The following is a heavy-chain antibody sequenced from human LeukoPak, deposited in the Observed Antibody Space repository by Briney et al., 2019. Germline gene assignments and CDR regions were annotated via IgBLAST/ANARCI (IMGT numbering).Heavy chain of an antibody. Sequence: ASVKVSCKASGGTFSSYAIGWVRQAPGQGLEWMGRIIPIFGTANYAQKFQGRVTITTDESTSTAYMELSSLRSEDTAVYYCARTPGIAVAGTYYFDYWGQGALVTVSS. CDR2: IIPIFGTA. D-gene: IGHD6-19*01. CDR1: GGTFSSYA. V-gene: IGHV1-69*05. CDR3: ARTPGIAVAGTYYFDY. J-gene: IGHJ4*02.